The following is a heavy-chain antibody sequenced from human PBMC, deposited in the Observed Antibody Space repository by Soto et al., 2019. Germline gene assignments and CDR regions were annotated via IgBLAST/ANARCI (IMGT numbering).Heavy chain of an antibody. D-gene: IGHD3-22*01. CDR1: GYTFTSYA. Sequence: ASVKVSCKXSGYTFTSYAMHWVRQAPGQRLEWMGWINAGNGNTKYSQKFQGRVTITRDTSASTAYMELSSLRSEDTAVYYCARAEYYYDSSGWPPFDYWGQGTLVTVSS. J-gene: IGHJ4*02. CDR3: ARAEYYYDSSGWPPFDY. CDR2: INAGNGNT. V-gene: IGHV1-3*01.